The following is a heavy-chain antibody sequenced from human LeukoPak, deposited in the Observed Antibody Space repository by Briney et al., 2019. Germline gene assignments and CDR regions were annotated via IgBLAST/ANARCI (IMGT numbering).Heavy chain of an antibody. V-gene: IGHV3-66*01. CDR3: ASRIVVVTSDAFDI. J-gene: IGHJ3*02. CDR1: GFTFGDYG. CDR2: IYSGGST. D-gene: IGHD2-21*02. Sequence: GGSLILSCAASGFTFGDYGMSWVRPASGKGLEWVSVIYSGGSTYYADSVKGRFTISRDNSKNTLYLQMNSLRAEDTAVYYCASRIVVVTSDAFDIWGQGTMVTVSS.